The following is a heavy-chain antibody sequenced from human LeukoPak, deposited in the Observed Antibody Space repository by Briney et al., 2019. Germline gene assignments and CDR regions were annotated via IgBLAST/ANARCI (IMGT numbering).Heavy chain of an antibody. CDR2: ISGSGGGT. D-gene: IGHD6-19*01. CDR1: GFTFSTYA. CDR3: AKDLIWLAYCFDY. J-gene: IGHJ4*02. V-gene: IGHV3-23*01. Sequence: GGSLRLSCAASGFTFSTYAMSWVRQAPGKGLEWVSGISGSGGGTYYADSVRGRFTISRDNSKNTLYLQMNSLRAEDTAVYYCAKDLIWLAYCFDYWGQGTLGPVSS.